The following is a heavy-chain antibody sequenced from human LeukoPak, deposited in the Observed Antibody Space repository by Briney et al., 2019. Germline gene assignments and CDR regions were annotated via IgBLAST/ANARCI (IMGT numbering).Heavy chain of an antibody. CDR3: ARLAIAAAARFDY. Sequence: SVKVSCKASGGTFSSYAISWVRQAPVQGLEWMGGIIPIFGTANYAQKFQGRVTITADESTSTAYMELSSLRSGDTAVYYCARLAIAAAARFDYWGQGTLVTVSS. D-gene: IGHD6-13*01. CDR2: IIPIFGTA. CDR1: GGTFSSYA. V-gene: IGHV1-69*13. J-gene: IGHJ4*02.